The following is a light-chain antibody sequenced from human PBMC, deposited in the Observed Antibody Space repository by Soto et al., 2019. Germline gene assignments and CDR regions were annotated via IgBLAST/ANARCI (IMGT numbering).Light chain of an antibody. CDR3: SSFTRSNTFV. CDR2: EVS. J-gene: IGLJ1*01. CDR1: SSDVGGSNY. V-gene: IGLV2-14*01. Sequence: QSVLTQPASVSGSPGQSITISCTGTSSDVGGSNYVSWYQQHPGKAPKLMVYEVSNRPSGVSNRFSGSKSGNTASLTISGLQAEDEADYYCSSFTRSNTFVFGAGPKLTVL.